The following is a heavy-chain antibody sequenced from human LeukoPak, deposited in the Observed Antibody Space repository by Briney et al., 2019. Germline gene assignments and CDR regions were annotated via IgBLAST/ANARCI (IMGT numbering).Heavy chain of an antibody. Sequence: GGSLRLSCAASGFTFNNYAMSWVRQAPGKGLEWVSGISGSGGSTYYADSVKGRFTISRDNSGNTLYLQMNSPRAEDTAVYYCAILPGYSSGWYEVNYWGQGTLVTVSS. D-gene: IGHD6-13*01. CDR1: GFTFNNYA. V-gene: IGHV3-23*01. CDR2: ISGSGGST. J-gene: IGHJ4*02. CDR3: AILPGYSSGWYEVNY.